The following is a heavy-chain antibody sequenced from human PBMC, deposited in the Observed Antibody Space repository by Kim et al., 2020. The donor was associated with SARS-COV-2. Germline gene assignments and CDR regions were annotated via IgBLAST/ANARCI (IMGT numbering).Heavy chain of an antibody. V-gene: IGHV3-30*02. J-gene: IGHJ4*02. D-gene: IGHD2-15*01. CDR3: AKAFVVRWPTLDVDY. Sequence: DCVKGRFTVSRDNTKNTLYVQMNSLRTEETAVYFCAKAFVVRWPTLDVDYWGQGTLVTVSS.